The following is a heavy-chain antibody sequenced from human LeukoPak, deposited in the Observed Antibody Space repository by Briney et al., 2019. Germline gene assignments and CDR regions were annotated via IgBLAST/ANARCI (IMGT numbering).Heavy chain of an antibody. D-gene: IGHD2-15*01. CDR3: AKDGGSDPDSFDI. Sequence: PGGSLRLSCAASGFTFSSYAMSWVRQAPGKGLEGLAFIRYDGSNKNYADSVKGRFTISRDNTKSSLYLQMNSLRAEDTAVYYCAKDGGSDPDSFDIWGQGIMVTVSS. J-gene: IGHJ3*02. CDR1: GFTFSSYA. CDR2: IRYDGSNK. V-gene: IGHV3-30*02.